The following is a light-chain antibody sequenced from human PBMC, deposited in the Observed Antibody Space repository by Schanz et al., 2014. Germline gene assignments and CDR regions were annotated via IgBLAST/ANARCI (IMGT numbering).Light chain of an antibody. CDR3: QQYDTHRT. V-gene: IGKV1-39*01. Sequence: DIRMTQSPSSLSASVGDRVTITCRASQSITDYLNWYQQKPGKAPKLLIYAASSLQSGVPSRFSGSGSGTDFTLTISSLQPEDFATYYCQQYDTHRTFGQGTKVEIK. J-gene: IGKJ1*01. CDR2: AAS. CDR1: QSITDY.